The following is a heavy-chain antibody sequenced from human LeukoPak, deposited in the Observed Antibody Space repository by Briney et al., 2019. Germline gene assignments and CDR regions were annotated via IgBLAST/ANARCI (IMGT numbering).Heavy chain of an antibody. V-gene: IGHV4-31*03. CDR3: ARYRTGGQLVRSLDP. CDR1: GGSISSGGYY. D-gene: IGHD1-1*01. Sequence: NPSQTLSLTCTVSGGSISSGGYYWSWIRQHPGKGLEWIGYIYYSGSTYCNPSLKSRVTISVDTSKNQFSLKLSSVTAADTAVYYCARYRTGGQLVRSLDPWGQGTLVAVSS. CDR2: IYYSGST. J-gene: IGHJ5*02.